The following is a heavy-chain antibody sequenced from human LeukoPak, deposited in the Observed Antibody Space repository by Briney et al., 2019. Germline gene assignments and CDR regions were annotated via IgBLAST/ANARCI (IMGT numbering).Heavy chain of an antibody. J-gene: IGHJ4*02. CDR1: GGSISSGGYY. D-gene: IGHD5-24*01. Sequence: SQTLSLTCTVSGGSISSGGYYWSWIRQHPGKGLEWIGYIYYSGSTYYNPSLKSRVTISLDTSKNQFSLKLSSVTAADTAVYYCARSRDGYNLLDYWGQGTLVTVSS. V-gene: IGHV4-31*03. CDR2: IYYSGST. CDR3: ARSRDGYNLLDY.